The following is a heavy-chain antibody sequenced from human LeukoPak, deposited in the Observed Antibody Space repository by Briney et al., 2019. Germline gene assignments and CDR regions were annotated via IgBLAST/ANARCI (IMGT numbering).Heavy chain of an antibody. CDR2: IKQDGSKK. CDR1: GFPFSSYW. D-gene: IGHD3-22*01. J-gene: IGHJ4*02. CDR3: AKFRYDSTRRHFDY. V-gene: IGHV3-7*03. Sequence: GGSLRLSCVASGFPFSSYWMTWVRQAPGKGLEWVANIKQDGSKKSYVDSVKGRFTISRDNSKNTLYLQMNSLRAEDTAVYYCAKFRYDSTRRHFDYWGQGTLVTVSS.